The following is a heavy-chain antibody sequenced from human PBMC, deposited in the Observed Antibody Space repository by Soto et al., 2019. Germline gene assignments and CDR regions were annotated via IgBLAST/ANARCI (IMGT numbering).Heavy chain of an antibody. CDR3: AREMATIRDNWFDP. J-gene: IGHJ5*02. V-gene: IGHV3-74*01. CDR2: INSDGSST. CDR1: GFTFSSYW. Sequence: LRLSCAASGFTFSSYWMHWVRQAPGKGLVWVSRINSDGSSTSYADSVKGRFTISRDNAKNTLYLQMNSLRAEDTAVYYCAREMATIRDNWFDPWGQGTLVTVSS. D-gene: IGHD5-12*01.